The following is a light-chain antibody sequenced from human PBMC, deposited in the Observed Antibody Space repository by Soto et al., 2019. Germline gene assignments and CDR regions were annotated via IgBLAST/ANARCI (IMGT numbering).Light chain of an antibody. J-gene: IGLJ2*01. Sequence: QSVLTQPASVSGSPGQSITIPCTGTSSDVGRYNYVSWYQQHPGKAPKLTIYEVSNRPSGVSNRFSGSKSANTASLTISGLQAEDEADYYCSSYTSSRTVVFGGGTKVTVL. CDR2: EVS. CDR3: SSYTSSRTVV. V-gene: IGLV2-14*01. CDR1: SSDVGRYNY.